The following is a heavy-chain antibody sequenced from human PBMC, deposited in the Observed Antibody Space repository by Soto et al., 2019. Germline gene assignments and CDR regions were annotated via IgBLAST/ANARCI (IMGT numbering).Heavy chain of an antibody. D-gene: IGHD1-26*01. Sequence: ASVKVSCKASGYTFTSYDINWVRQATGQGLEWMGWMNPNSGNTGYAQKFQGRVTMTRNTSISTAYMELSSLRSEDTAVYYCARSTVVGATTRPGYYFDYWGQGTLVTVSS. CDR2: MNPNSGNT. CDR3: ARSTVVGATTRPGYYFDY. CDR1: GYTFTSYD. J-gene: IGHJ4*02. V-gene: IGHV1-8*01.